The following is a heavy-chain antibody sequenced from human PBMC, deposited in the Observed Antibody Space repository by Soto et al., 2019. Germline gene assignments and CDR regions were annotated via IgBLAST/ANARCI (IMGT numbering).Heavy chain of an antibody. D-gene: IGHD3-16*01. CDR2: ISAYNGNT. V-gene: IGHV1-18*01. CDR1: GYTFTNFG. CDR3: ASGGTPIDY. J-gene: IGHJ4*02. Sequence: QVQLVQSGAEVKKPGASVKVSCKTSGYTFTNFGLSWVRQAPGQGLEWMGWISAYNGNTNYAQNFQGRVTMTTDTSPSTAYMELRSLRSYHPALFYLASGGTPIDYRGPGTLVPLSS.